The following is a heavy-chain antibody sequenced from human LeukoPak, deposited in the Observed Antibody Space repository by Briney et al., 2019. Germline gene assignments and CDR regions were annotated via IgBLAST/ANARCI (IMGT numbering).Heavy chain of an antibody. CDR1: GYTLTELS. V-gene: IGHV1-24*01. CDR2: FDLEDGET. D-gene: IGHD3-16*01. Sequence: GASVKVSCKVSGYTLTELSMHWVRQAPGKGLEWMGGFDLEDGETIYAQKFQGRVTMTEDTSTDTAYMELSSLRSDDTAVYYCARTSGVGGARKNWFDPWGLGTLVTVSS. CDR3: ARTSGVGGARKNWFDP. J-gene: IGHJ5*02.